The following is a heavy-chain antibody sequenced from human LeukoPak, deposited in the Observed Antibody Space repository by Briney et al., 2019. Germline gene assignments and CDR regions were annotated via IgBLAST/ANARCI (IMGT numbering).Heavy chain of an antibody. CDR3: ARVFAYCSGGSCYSLNWFDP. V-gene: IGHV4-30-4*01. J-gene: IGHJ5*02. CDR2: IYYSGST. Sequence: PSETLSLTCTVSGGSISSGDYYWSWIRQPPGKGLEWIGYIYYSGSTYYNPSLKSRVTISVDTSKNQFSLKLSSVTAADTAVYHCARVFAYCSGGSCYSLNWFDPWAREPWSPSP. CDR1: GGSISSGDYY. D-gene: IGHD2-15*01.